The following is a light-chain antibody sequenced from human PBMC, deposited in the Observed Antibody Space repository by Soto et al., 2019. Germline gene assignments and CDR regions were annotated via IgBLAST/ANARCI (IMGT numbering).Light chain of an antibody. CDR2: DNS. CDR3: QSYASSLSGSWV. V-gene: IGLV1-40*01. J-gene: IGLJ3*02. CDR1: SSNIGARYD. Sequence: QSVLTQPPSVSGAPGQRVTISCTGSSSNIGARYDVHWYQQLPGTAPKLLIYDNSNRPSGVPDRFSGSKSGTSASLAITGLQAEDEAEYYCQSYASSLSGSWVFGGGTKLTVL.